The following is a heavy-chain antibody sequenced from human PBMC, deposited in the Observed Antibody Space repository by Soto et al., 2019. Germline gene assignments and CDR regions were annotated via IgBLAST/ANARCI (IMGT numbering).Heavy chain of an antibody. J-gene: IGHJ4*02. CDR1: GGSLTGYY. V-gene: IGHV4-34*01. Sequence: QVQLQQWGAGLLKPSETLSLTCADNGGSLTGYYWSWIRQPPGKGLEWIGEIKDGGSTNYSPSLRGRATISSDTSTNQFSLKLNSVTAADTAVYYCAGGQEGIVATYWDKGALVTVSS. CDR2: IKDGGST. CDR3: AGGQEGIVATY. D-gene: IGHD5-12*01.